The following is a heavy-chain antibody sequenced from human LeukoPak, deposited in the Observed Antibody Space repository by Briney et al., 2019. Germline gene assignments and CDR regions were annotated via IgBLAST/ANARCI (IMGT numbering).Heavy chain of an antibody. Sequence: GGSLRLSCAASEFSFSSYWMSWVRQAPGKGLEWVANIRQDGGEKYYLDSVKGRFTVSRDNAKNSLYLQMNSLRAEDTAVYYCARLGARQILEYWGQGTLVTGSS. CDR1: EFSFSSYW. CDR3: ARLGARQILEY. V-gene: IGHV3-7*01. CDR2: IRQDGGEK. D-gene: IGHD4-17*01. J-gene: IGHJ4*02.